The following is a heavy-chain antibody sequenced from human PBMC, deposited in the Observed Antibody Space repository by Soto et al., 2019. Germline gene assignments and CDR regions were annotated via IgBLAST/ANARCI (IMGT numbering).Heavy chain of an antibody. V-gene: IGHV1-8*01. CDR2: MHSDSGKT. J-gene: IGHJ4*02. D-gene: IGHD7-27*01. CDR3: ARGPDWGRFDY. CDR1: GYTFTSYD. Sequence: QVQLVQSGAEVKKPGASVKVSCKASGYTFTSYDINWVRQATGQGLEWMGWMHSDSGKTGYAQKFQGRVTMTRNTSIRTAYMELNSLRSEDTAVYYCARGPDWGRFDYWGQGTLVTVSS.